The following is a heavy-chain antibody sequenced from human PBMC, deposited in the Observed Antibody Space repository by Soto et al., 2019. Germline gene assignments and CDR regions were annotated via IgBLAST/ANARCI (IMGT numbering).Heavy chain of an antibody. V-gene: IGHV3-33*08. CDR2: IWYDGSNK. Sequence: GGSLRLSCAASGFTFSSYGMHWVRQAPGKGLEWVAVIWYDGSNKYYADSVKGRFTISRDNSKNTLYLQMNSLRAEDTAVYYCARDRVGATRGDDYWGQGTLVTVSS. J-gene: IGHJ4*02. CDR1: GFTFSSYG. CDR3: ARDRVGATRGDDY. D-gene: IGHD1-26*01.